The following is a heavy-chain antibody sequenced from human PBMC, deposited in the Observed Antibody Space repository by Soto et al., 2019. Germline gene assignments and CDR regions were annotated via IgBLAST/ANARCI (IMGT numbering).Heavy chain of an antibody. J-gene: IGHJ4*02. CDR1: GGSISSGLYY. CDR2: ISSSGT. D-gene: IGHD6-13*01. CDR3: ASRQQQVALFVY. V-gene: IGHV4-30-4*01. Sequence: SETLSLTCTVSGGSISSGLYYWSWIRQPPGKGLEWIGYISSSGTYYNPSLRSRLALSIDTSKNQFSLNLSSVTAADTAVDYCASRQQQVALFVYWGKGTMVTVSS.